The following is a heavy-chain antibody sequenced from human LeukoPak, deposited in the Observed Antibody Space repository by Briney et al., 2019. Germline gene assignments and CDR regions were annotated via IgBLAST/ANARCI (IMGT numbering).Heavy chain of an antibody. J-gene: IGHJ4*02. V-gene: IGHV3-15*01. CDR3: STDSTIVY. CDR1: GFTFSSYA. Sequence: GRSLRLSCAASGFTFSSYAMHWVRQAPGKGLEWVGRIKSKTDGGTTDYAAPVKGRFSISRDDSKNTLYLQMNSLKTEDTAVYYCSTDSTIVYWGQGTLVTVSS. D-gene: IGHD3-9*01. CDR2: IKSKTDGGTT.